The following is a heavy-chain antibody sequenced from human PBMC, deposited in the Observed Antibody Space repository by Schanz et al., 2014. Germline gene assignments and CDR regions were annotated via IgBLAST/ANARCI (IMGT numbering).Heavy chain of an antibody. J-gene: IGHJ4*02. Sequence: QVQLVQSGAEVKKPGASVKVSCKASGYTFISYFIHWVRQAPGQGLEWMGIINPTGGSTSYAQRFQGRVTAPRATSTSPVYMELSSLRSEDTAVYYCARAAYGGYTSTPLRYWGQGTLVTVSS. D-gene: IGHD5-12*01. CDR1: GYTFISYF. CDR3: ARAAYGGYTSTPLRY. CDR2: INPTGGST. V-gene: IGHV1-46*01.